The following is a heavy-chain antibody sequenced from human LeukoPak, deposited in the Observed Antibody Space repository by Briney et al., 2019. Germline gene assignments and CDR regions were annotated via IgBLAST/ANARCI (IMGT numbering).Heavy chain of an antibody. V-gene: IGHV3-74*01. Sequence: GGTLRLSCAASGFTFSNYWMHWVRHVPGKGLVWVSRINDDGSATFYADSVKGRFTISRDNAKNTLFPQINSLRAEDTAVYYCAREILAPGKTHDYWGQGTLVTVSS. J-gene: IGHJ4*02. CDR2: INDDGSAT. CDR3: AREILAPGKTHDY. CDR1: GFTFSNYW.